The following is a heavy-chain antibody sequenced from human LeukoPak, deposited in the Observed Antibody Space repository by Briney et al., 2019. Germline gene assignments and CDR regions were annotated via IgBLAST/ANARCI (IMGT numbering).Heavy chain of an antibody. D-gene: IGHD6-6*01. CDR1: GFTFSSYS. CDR2: ISSSSSYI. J-gene: IGHJ3*02. V-gene: IGHV3-21*01. Sequence: GGSLRLSCAASGFTFSSYSMNWVRQAPGKGLEWVSSISSSSSYIYYADSVKGRFTISRDNAKNSLYLQMNSLRAEATAVYYCARGLGSSSSSDAFDIWGQGTMVTVSS. CDR3: ARGLGSSSSSDAFDI.